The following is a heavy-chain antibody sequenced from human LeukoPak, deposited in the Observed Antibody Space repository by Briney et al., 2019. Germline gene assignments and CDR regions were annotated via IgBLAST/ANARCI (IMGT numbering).Heavy chain of an antibody. CDR2: ISSSGGST. D-gene: IGHD3-22*01. J-gene: IGHJ4*02. Sequence: GGSLGLSCVASGFTFSNYPMHWVRQAPGKGLEYVSAISSSGGSTYYANSVKDRFTISRDNSKNTLYLQMGGLRADDMAVYYCARVLVANGGYYYDYWGQGTLVTVSS. CDR3: ARVLVANGGYYYDY. V-gene: IGHV3-64*01. CDR1: GFTFSNYP.